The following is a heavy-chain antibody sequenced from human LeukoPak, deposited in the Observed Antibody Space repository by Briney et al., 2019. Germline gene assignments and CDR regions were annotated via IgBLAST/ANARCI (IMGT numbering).Heavy chain of an antibody. V-gene: IGHV3-11*01. D-gene: IGHD6-6*01. J-gene: IGHJ4*02. CDR3: ARDPKTKSIAARPDY. CDR1: GFTFSDYY. CDR2: ISSSGSTI. Sequence: PGRSLRLSCAASGFTFSDYYMSWIRQAPGKGLEWVSYISSSGSTIYYADSVKGRFTISRDNAKNSLYLQMNSLRAEDTAVYYCARDPKTKSIAARPDYWGQGTLVTVSS.